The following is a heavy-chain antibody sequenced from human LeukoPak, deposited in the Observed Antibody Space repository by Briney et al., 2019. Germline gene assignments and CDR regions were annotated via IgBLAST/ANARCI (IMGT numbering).Heavy chain of an antibody. D-gene: IGHD6-13*01. CDR3: ARAKLAAAGPPLPGY. J-gene: IGHJ4*02. Sequence: ASVKVSCKASGYTFTGYYMHWVRPAPGQGREWMGWINPNSGGTNSAQKFQVRVTMTRDTSTSTAYMELSSLRADDTAVYYCARAKLAAAGPPLPGYWGQGTLVTVSS. CDR1: GYTFTGYY. CDR2: INPNSGGT. V-gene: IGHV1-2*02.